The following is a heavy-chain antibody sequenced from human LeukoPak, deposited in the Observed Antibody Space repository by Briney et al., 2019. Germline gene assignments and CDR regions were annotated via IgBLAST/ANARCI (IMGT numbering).Heavy chain of an antibody. V-gene: IGHV4-34*01. J-gene: IGHJ4*02. CDR3: ASPTRRGY. CDR2: INHSGST. CDR1: GASFSGYY. Sequence: SETLSLTCAVYGASFSGYYWSWIRQPPGKGLEWIGEINHSGSTNYNPSLKSRVTISVDTSKNQFSLKLSSVTAADTAVYYCASPTRRGYWGQGTLVTVSS.